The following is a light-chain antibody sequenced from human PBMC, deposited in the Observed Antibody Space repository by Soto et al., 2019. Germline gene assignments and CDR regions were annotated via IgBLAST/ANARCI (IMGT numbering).Light chain of an antibody. V-gene: IGKV3-15*01. CDR3: QQRKNWQVT. J-gene: IGKJ5*01. Sequence: EIVMTQSPATLSVSPGERATLSCRASQSVSSNLAWYQQKPGQAPRLLIYGASTRATGIPARFSGSGSGRDFTLTITSLEPEDFAIYYCQQRKNWQVTFGQGTRLEI. CDR1: QSVSSN. CDR2: GAS.